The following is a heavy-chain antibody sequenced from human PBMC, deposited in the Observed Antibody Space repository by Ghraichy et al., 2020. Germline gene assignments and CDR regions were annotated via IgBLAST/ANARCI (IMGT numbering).Heavy chain of an antibody. CDR3: AGNSPNYYDSWSGYLYRDYYGMDV. CDR1: GGSISSYY. J-gene: IGHJ6*02. V-gene: IGHV4-59*12. Sequence: SETLSLTCAVSGGSISSYYWCWIRKPPGKGLEWIGEINHCGSTNYNPSLKLRVTISVDTYKNQYSLKLTSVTAADTAVFYCAGNSPNYYDSWSGYLYRDYYGMDVWGQGTTVTVSS. D-gene: IGHD3-3*01. CDR2: INHCGST.